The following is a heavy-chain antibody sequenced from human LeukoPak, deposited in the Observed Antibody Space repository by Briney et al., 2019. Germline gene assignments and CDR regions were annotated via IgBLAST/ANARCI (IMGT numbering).Heavy chain of an antibody. V-gene: IGHV3-64D*06. CDR1: GFTFSSYS. Sequence: GGSLRLSCSASGFTFSSYSMHWVRQAPGKGLEYVSAITSNGGSTYYADSVKGRFTISRDNSKSTLYLQMSSLRAEDTAVYYCWGYSKGYYFDYWGQGTLVTVSS. CDR2: ITSNGGST. CDR3: WGYSKGYYFDY. D-gene: IGHD7-27*01. J-gene: IGHJ4*02.